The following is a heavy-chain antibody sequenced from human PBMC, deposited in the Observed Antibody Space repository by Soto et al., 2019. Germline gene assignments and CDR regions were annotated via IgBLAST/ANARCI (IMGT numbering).Heavy chain of an antibody. V-gene: IGHV5-51*01. Sequence: EVQLVQSGAEVKKPGESLKISCKGSGYSFTSYWIGWVRQMPGKGLEWMGIIYPGDSDTRYSPSFQGQVTISADKSISXXYLQWSSLKASDTAMYYCARHQGSSSWYRLGAFDIWGQGTMVTVSS. CDR3: ARHQGSSSWYRLGAFDI. J-gene: IGHJ3*02. CDR1: GYSFTSYW. CDR2: IYPGDSDT. D-gene: IGHD6-13*01.